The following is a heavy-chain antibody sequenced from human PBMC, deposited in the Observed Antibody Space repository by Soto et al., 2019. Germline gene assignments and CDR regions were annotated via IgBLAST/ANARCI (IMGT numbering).Heavy chain of an antibody. CDR2: INAGNGNT. CDR3: ARAVAVAADFDY. V-gene: IGHV1-3*05. D-gene: IGHD6-19*01. J-gene: IGHJ4*02. Sequence: QVQLVQSGAEEKKPGASVKVSCKASGYTFTGYAMHWVRQAPGQRLEWMGWINAGNGNTKYSQKFQGRVTITRDTSESTADMELSSLRSEDTAMYYCARAVAVAADFDYWGQGTLVTVSS. CDR1: GYTFTGYA.